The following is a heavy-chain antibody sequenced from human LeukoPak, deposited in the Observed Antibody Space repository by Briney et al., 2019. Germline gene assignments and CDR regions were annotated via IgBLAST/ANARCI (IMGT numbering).Heavy chain of an antibody. D-gene: IGHD3-10*01. V-gene: IGHV4-59*01. CDR2: IYYSGST. J-gene: IGHJ4*02. CDR1: GGSISSYH. Sequence: PSETLSLTCNVSGGSISSYHWSWIRQPPGKGLEWVAYIYYSGSTNYNPSLKNRVTISVDTSKNQFSLQLSSVTAADTAVYYCAQSGSGSYYSYWGQGTLVTVSS. CDR3: AQSGSGSYYSY.